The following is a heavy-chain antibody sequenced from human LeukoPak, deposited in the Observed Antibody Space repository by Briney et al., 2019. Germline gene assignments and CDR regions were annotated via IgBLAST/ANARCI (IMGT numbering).Heavy chain of an antibody. D-gene: IGHD3-10*01. J-gene: IGHJ6*03. CDR3: ARGGSGSYYYYFYYMDV. CDR1: GGSISSGDYY. CDR2: IKQDGSEK. V-gene: IGHV3-7*01. Sequence: ETLSLTCTVSGGSISSGDYYWSWIRQPPGKGLEWVANIKQDGSEKYYVDSVKGRFTISRDNAKNSLYLQMNSLRAEDTAVYYCARGGSGSYYYYFYYMDVWGKGTTVTVSS.